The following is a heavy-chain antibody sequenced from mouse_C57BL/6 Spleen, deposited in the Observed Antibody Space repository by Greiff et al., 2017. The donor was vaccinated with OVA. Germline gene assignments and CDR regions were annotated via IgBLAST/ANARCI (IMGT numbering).Heavy chain of an antibody. Sequence: EVQLVESGGGLVQPGGSMKLSCVASGFTFSNYWMNWVRQSPEKGLEWVAQIRLKSDNYATHYAESVKGRFTISRDDSKSSVYLQMNNLRAEDTGIYYCTGGGWLRFAYWGQGTLVTVSA. CDR1: GFTFSNYW. V-gene: IGHV6-3*01. D-gene: IGHD2-3*01. CDR2: IRLKSDNYAT. J-gene: IGHJ3*01. CDR3: TGGGWLRFAY.